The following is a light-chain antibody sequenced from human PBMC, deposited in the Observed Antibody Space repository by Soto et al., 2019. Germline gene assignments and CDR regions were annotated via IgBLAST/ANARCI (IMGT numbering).Light chain of an antibody. Sequence: QSVLTQPPSLSGAPGQRVTISCTGSSSNFGAGFDVQWFQQFPGTAPKLLIYGDTIRPSGVPDRFSGSKSDTSASLAITGLQAEDEADYYCQSYDSRLRWVFGGGTKLTVL. CDR1: SSNFGAGFD. CDR3: QSYDSRLRWV. CDR2: GDT. J-gene: IGLJ2*01. V-gene: IGLV1-40*01.